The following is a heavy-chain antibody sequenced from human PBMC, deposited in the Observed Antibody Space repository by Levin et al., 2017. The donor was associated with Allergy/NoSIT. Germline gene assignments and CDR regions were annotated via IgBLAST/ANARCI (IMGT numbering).Heavy chain of an antibody. V-gene: IGHV1-8*01. J-gene: IGHJ5*02. CDR2: MNPNSGNT. CDR1: GYTFTSYD. CDR3: ARGRLAARPGWFDP. D-gene: IGHD6-6*01. Sequence: GESLKISCKASGYTFTSYDINWVRQATGQGLEWMGWMNPNSGNTGYAQKFQGRVTMTRNTSISTAYMELSSLRSEDTAVYYCARGRLAARPGWFDPWGQGTLVTVSS.